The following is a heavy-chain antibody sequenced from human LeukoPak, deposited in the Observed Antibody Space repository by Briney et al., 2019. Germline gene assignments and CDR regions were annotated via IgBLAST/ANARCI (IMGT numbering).Heavy chain of an antibody. CDR1: GGSISSYY. J-gene: IGHJ5*02. D-gene: IGHD6-13*01. Sequence: SETLSLTCTVSGGSISSYYWSWIRQPPGKGLEWIGYIYYSGSTNYNPSLKSRISISVDTSKNQFSLKLSSVTAADTAIYYCARAYHSSWYLNWFDPWGQGTLVTVSS. CDR3: ARAYHSSWYLNWFDP. CDR2: IYYSGST. V-gene: IGHV4-59*08.